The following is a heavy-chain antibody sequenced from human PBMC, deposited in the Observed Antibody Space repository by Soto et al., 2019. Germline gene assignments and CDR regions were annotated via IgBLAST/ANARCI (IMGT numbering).Heavy chain of an antibody. CDR2: IWYDGSNK. Sequence: PGGSLRLSCAASGFTFSSYGMHWVRQAPGKGLEWVAVIWYDGSNKYYADSVKGRFTISRDNSKNTLYLQMNSLRAEDTAVYYCAREETSPYYYYMDVWGKGTTVTVSS. D-gene: IGHD2-2*01. CDR3: AREETSPYYYYMDV. V-gene: IGHV3-33*01. CDR1: GFTFSSYG. J-gene: IGHJ6*03.